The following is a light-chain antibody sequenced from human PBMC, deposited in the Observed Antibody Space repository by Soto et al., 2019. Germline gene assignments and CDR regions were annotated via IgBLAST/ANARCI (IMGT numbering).Light chain of an antibody. CDR2: AAS. CDR1: QGISSY. CDR3: QQLNSYLPLT. J-gene: IGKJ4*01. V-gene: IGKV1-9*01. Sequence: DIQLTQSPSFLSASVGDRVTITCRASQGISSYLAWYQQKPGKAPKLLIYAASTLQSGVPSRFSGSGSGTEFTLTISSLQPEDFATYYCQQLNSYLPLTFGGGTQVDIK.